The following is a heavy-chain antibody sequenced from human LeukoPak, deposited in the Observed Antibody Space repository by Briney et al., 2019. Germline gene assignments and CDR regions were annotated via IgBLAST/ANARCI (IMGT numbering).Heavy chain of an antibody. J-gene: IGHJ6*02. CDR1: GGTFSSYA. V-gene: IGHV1-69*13. D-gene: IGHD3-10*01. Sequence: SVKVSCKASGGTFSSYAVSWVRQAPGQGLEWMGGIIPIFGTANYAQKFQGRVTITADESTGTAYMELSSLRSEDTAVYYCARDIRGSVPSGMDVWGQGTTVTVSS. CDR2: IIPIFGTA. CDR3: ARDIRGSVPSGMDV.